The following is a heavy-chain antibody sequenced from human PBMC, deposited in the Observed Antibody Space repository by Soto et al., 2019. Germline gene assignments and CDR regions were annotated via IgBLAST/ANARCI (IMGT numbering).Heavy chain of an antibody. J-gene: IGHJ4*02. CDR3: ARGRHDSL. V-gene: IGHV3-23*05. Sequence: EVQLLESGGGLVQPGGSLRLSCAASGFTFSSYAMSWVRQAPGKGLEWVSAIYSGGSTYYADSVKGRFTISRDNSKNTLYLQMNSLRAEDTAVYYCARGRHDSLWGQGTLVTVSS. D-gene: IGHD3-16*01. CDR2: IYSGGST. CDR1: GFTFSSYA.